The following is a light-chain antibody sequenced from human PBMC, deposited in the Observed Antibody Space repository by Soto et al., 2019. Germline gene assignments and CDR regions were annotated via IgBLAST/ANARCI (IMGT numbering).Light chain of an antibody. CDR2: GAS. CDR1: QSVSSSY. CDR3: QQYGIFLIT. V-gene: IGKV3-20*01. Sequence: GWTKTKETLSLSPGERATLSCRASQSVSSSYLAWYQQKPGQAPRLLIYGASSRATGIPDRFSGSGSGTDFTLTISRLEPEDFAVYYCQQYGIFLIT. J-gene: IGKJ5*01.